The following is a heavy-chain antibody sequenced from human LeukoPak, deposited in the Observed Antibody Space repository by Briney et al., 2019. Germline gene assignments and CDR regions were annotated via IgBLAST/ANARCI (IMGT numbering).Heavy chain of an antibody. D-gene: IGHD6-19*01. J-gene: IGHJ5*02. V-gene: IGHV4-59*08. Sequence: SETLSLTRTVSGGSISSYYWSWIRQPPGKGLEGIGYIYYSGSTNYNPSLNSRVTISVDTSKNQFSLKMSSVTAADTAVYYCARLTRTGIAVVDLWGQGTLVTVSS. CDR1: GGSISSYY. CDR2: IYYSGST. CDR3: ARLTRTGIAVVDL.